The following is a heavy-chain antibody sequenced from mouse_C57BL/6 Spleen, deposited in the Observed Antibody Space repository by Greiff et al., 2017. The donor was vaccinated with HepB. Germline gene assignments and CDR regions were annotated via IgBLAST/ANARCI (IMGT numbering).Heavy chain of an antibody. V-gene: IGHV5-17*01. D-gene: IGHD1-1*01. CDR1: GFTFSDYG. J-gene: IGHJ3*01. CDR3: ARQGYYYGSSYEEFAY. Sequence: EVQLKESGGGLVKPGGSLKLSCAASGFTFSDYGMHWVRQAPEKGLEWVAYISSGSSTIYYADTVKGRFTISRDNAKNTLFLQMTSLRSEDTAMYYCARQGYYYGSSYEEFAYWGQGTLVTVSA. CDR2: ISSGSSTI.